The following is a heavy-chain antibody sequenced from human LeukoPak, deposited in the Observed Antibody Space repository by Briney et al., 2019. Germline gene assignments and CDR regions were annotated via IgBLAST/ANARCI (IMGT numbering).Heavy chain of an antibody. CDR1: GYTFTGYY. Sequence: ASVKVSCKASGYTFTGYYMHWVRQAPGQGLEWMGWINPNSGGTNYAQKFQGRVTMTRDTSISTAYMELSRLRSDDTAVYYCARIKYQLRPGFDPWGQGTLVTVSS. D-gene: IGHD2-2*01. V-gene: IGHV1-2*02. CDR2: INPNSGGT. J-gene: IGHJ5*02. CDR3: ARIKYQLRPGFDP.